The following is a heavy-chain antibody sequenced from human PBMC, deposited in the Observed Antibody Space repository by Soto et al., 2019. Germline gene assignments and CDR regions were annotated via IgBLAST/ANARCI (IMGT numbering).Heavy chain of an antibody. D-gene: IGHD3-22*01. V-gene: IGHV4-59*01. CDR1: GGSISSYY. CDR2: IYYSGST. Sequence: PSGTLSLTCTVSGGSISSYYWSWIRKPPGKGLEWIGYIYYSGSTNYNPSLKSRLIISVDTSKNQFSLRLSSVTAADTAVYYCARSYDSDGYYPLSFVYWGQGALVTVSS. CDR3: ARSYDSDGYYPLSFVY. J-gene: IGHJ4*02.